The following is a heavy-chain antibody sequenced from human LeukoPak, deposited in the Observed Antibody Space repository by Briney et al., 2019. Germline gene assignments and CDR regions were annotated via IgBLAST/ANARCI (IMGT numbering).Heavy chain of an antibody. CDR2: IKQDGSEK. V-gene: IGHV3-7*05. CDR3: VSTQSFDY. J-gene: IGHJ4*02. CDR1: GFTLSNYW. Sequence: PGGSLRLSCVASGFTLSNYWMSWVRQAPGKGLEWVANIKQDGSEKYYADSVKGRFTISRDNAKSSLYLQLNSLRVEDTAVYHCVSTQSFDYWGQGTLVTVPS.